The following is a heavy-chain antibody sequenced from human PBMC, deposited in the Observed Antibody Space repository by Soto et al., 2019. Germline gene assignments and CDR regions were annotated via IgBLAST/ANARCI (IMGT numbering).Heavy chain of an antibody. CDR3: ARQSYESSAYFDY. D-gene: IGHD3-22*01. CDR2: IYYGGSA. Sequence: SSETLSLTCTVSGDSISSTTYYWGWVRQPPGKGLEWIGSIYYGGSAYYNPSLNSRVTISVDSSRIHFSLELISVTAADTAVYYCARQSYESSAYFDYWGLGTLVTVSS. CDR1: GDSISSTTYY. V-gene: IGHV4-39*01. J-gene: IGHJ4*02.